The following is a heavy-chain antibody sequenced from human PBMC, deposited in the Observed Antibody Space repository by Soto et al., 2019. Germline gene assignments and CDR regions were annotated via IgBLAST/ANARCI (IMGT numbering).Heavy chain of an antibody. CDR1: GGSISSSGYY. CDR3: ARGGVDYYDSSGYYFSPYYFAY. J-gene: IGHJ4*02. V-gene: IGHV4-39*07. D-gene: IGHD3-22*01. CDR2: IYHSGST. Sequence: PSETLSLTCTVSGGSISSSGYYWGCIRQPPGKGLEWIGSIYHSGSTYYNPSLKSRVTISVDRSKNQFSLKLSSVTAADTAVYYCARGGVDYYDSSGYYFSPYYFAYWGQGTLVTVSS.